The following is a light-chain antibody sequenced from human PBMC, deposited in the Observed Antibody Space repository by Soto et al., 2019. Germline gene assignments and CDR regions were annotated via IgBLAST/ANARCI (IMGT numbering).Light chain of an antibody. J-gene: IGKJ2*01. CDR1: PSVSSY. CDR3: QQRSNWPYT. CDR2: DAS. V-gene: IGKV3-11*01. Sequence: EIVSTQSPANPSLSPGERATLSCRASPSVSSYLAWYPQKPRQAPRLPIYDASNRATGIPARFSGSRSGTDFTLTMSILGPEDSAVYYFQQRSNWPYTFGQGTKLEIK.